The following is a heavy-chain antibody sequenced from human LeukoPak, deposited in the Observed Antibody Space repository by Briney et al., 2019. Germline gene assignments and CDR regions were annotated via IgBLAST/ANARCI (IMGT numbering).Heavy chain of an antibody. D-gene: IGHD3-22*01. CDR3: ARPLLDYYDSSGYGAFDI. Sequence: SVKVSCKASGGTFSSYAISWVRQAPGQGLEWMGRIIPILGIANYAQKFQGRVTITADKSTSTAYMELSSLRSEDTAVYYCARPLLDYYDSSGYGAFDIWGQGTMVTVPS. CDR1: GGTFSSYA. CDR2: IIPILGIA. J-gene: IGHJ3*02. V-gene: IGHV1-69*04.